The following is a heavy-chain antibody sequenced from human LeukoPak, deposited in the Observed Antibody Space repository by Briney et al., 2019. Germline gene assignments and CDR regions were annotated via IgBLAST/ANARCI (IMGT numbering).Heavy chain of an antibody. D-gene: IGHD2-21*02. CDR2: ISAYNGNT. CDR3: ARDKRYCGGDCYSGANWFDP. Sequence: ASVKVSCKASGYTFTGYYMHWVRQAPGQGLEWMGWISAYNGNTNYAQKLQGRVTMTTDTSTSTAYMELRSLRSDDTAVYYCARDKRYCGGDCYSGANWFDPWGQGTLVTVSS. V-gene: IGHV1-18*04. J-gene: IGHJ5*02. CDR1: GYTFTGYY.